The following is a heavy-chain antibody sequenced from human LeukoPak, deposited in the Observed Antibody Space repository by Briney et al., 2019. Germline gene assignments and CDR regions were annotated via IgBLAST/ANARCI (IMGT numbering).Heavy chain of an antibody. CDR2: INAGTANT. V-gene: IGHV1-3*03. J-gene: IGHJ4*02. CDR3: ARSYGDYYTLDY. D-gene: IGHD4-17*01. Sequence: ASVKVSCKASGYTSTNYAIHWVRQAPGQRLEWMGWINAGTANTKFSQEFQGRVTFTRDTSARTAYMELSSLRSEDMAVYYCARSYGDYYTLDYWGQGTLVTVSS. CDR1: GYTSTNYA.